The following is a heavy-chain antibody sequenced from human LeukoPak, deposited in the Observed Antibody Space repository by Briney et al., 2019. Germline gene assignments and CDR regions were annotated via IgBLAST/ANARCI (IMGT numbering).Heavy chain of an antibody. J-gene: IGHJ4*02. D-gene: IGHD3-3*01. Sequence: GASVKVSCKASGFTFTSSAVQWVRQARGQRLEWIGWIVVGSGNTNYAQKFQERVTITRDMSTSTAYMELSSLRSEDTAVYYCAAAPAIFGVVNHYWGQGTLVTVSS. CDR1: GFTFTSSA. V-gene: IGHV1-58*01. CDR2: IVVGSGNT. CDR3: AAAPAIFGVVNHY.